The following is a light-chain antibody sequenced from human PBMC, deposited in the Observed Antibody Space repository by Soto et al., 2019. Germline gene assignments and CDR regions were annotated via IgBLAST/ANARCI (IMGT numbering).Light chain of an antibody. CDR1: QSISNW. V-gene: IGKV1-5*01. CDR2: HAS. Sequence: EIQRTHSPSTLPASVGYIVTITCRASQSISNWLAWYQQTPGTAPQVLIYHASNLQSGVTSRFSGSGSGTEFTLTISSLQPDDFATYYCQQYNSYSFGQGTKVDIK. CDR3: QQYNSYS. J-gene: IGKJ1*01.